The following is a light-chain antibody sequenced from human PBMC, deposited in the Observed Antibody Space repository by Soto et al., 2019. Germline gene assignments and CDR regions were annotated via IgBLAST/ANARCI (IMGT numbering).Light chain of an antibody. J-gene: IGKJ1*01. CDR2: GAS. Sequence: EIVMTQSPATLSVSPGERATLSCRASQSVSSNLAWYQQKPGQAPRLLIYGASTRATGIPARFSGSGSGPEFTLTLSSLQSEDVAVYSCQQYNNWPAWTFGQGTKVEIK. CDR3: QQYNNWPAWT. CDR1: QSVSSN. V-gene: IGKV3-15*01.